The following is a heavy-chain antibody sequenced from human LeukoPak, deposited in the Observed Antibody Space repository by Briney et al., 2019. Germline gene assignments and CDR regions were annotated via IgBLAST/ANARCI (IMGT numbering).Heavy chain of an antibody. D-gene: IGHD4-17*01. V-gene: IGHV1-2*02. Sequence: ASVKVSCKASGYTLTEYYIHWVRQAPGQGLEWMGFIIPDSGGTTYQQNFQGRVTMTRDTSISTFYMELSSLRADDTAVYYCARATSDTTNFAYWGQGTLVTVSS. CDR3: ARATSDTTNFAY. CDR1: GYTLTEYY. J-gene: IGHJ4*01. CDR2: IIPDSGGT.